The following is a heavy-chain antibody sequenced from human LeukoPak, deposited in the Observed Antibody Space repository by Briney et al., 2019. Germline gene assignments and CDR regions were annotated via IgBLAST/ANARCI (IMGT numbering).Heavy chain of an antibody. J-gene: IGHJ6*03. CDR3: ARGSEGPRGVYYYMDV. CDR1: GGTFSSYA. V-gene: IGHV1-69*04. CDR2: ITPILGIA. D-gene: IGHD1-14*01. Sequence: ASVKVSCKASGGTFSSYAISWVRQAPGQGLGWMGRITPILGIANYAQKFQGRVTITADKSTSTAYMELSSLRSEDTAVYYCARGSEGPRGVYYYMDVWGKGTTVTVSS.